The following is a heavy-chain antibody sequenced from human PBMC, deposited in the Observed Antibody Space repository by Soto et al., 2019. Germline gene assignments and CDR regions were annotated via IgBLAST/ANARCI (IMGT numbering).Heavy chain of an antibody. CDR3: ARGGVGTTTYCGYFDY. CDR1: AVTFTGFG. Sequence: PGGSLRLSCAASAVTFTGFGMHWVRQAPGKGLEWVAVIRFDGSNTYYADSVKGRFTISRDNPKNMLYLQMNSLRAEDTAIYYCARGGVGTTTYCGYFDYWGLGTLVTVSS. V-gene: IGHV3-33*01. D-gene: IGHD1-26*01. CDR2: IRFDGSNT. J-gene: IGHJ4*02.